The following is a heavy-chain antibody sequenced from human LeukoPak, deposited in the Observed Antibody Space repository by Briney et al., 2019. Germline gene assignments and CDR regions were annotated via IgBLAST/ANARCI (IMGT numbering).Heavy chain of an antibody. CDR2: INAGNGNT. Sequence: ASVKVSCKASGYTFTSYAMHWVRQAPGQRLEWMGWINAGNGNTKYSQKFQGRVTISRDTSASTAYMELSGLRSEDTAAYYCARAEWELLGIFDYWGQGTLVTVSS. V-gene: IGHV1-3*01. CDR3: ARAEWELLGIFDY. CDR1: GYTFTSYA. J-gene: IGHJ4*02. D-gene: IGHD1-26*01.